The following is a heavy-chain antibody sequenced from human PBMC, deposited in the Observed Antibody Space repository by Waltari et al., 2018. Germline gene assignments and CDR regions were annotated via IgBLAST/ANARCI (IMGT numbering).Heavy chain of an antibody. Sequence: QVQLVESGGGLVNPGGSLRLSCAASGFSFSDYYMTWIRQAPGKGLEWIAYISSRDKIIYHADSVKGRFTISRDNAKNSLFLQMKSLRSEDTAVYYCARDGDSVGYYFDYWGQGTLVTVSS. D-gene: IGHD1-26*01. V-gene: IGHV3-11*04. CDR3: ARDGDSVGYYFDY. J-gene: IGHJ4*02. CDR1: GFSFSDYY. CDR2: ISSRDKII.